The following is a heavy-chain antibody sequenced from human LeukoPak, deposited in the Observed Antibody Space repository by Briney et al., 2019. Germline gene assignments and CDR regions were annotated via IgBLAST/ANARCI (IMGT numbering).Heavy chain of an antibody. J-gene: IGHJ4*02. CDR2: IYYSGST. V-gene: IGHV4-38-2*01. Sequence: SETLSLTCAVSGYSLSSGYHWGWIRQPPGKGLEWIGIIYYSGSTYSNPPLTSRLTISLDTSNNQFSLKLGSVTAADTAVYYCARGGYCSGGSCYFFDYWGQGTLVTVSS. CDR1: GYSLSSGYH. D-gene: IGHD2-15*01. CDR3: ARGGYCSGGSCYFFDY.